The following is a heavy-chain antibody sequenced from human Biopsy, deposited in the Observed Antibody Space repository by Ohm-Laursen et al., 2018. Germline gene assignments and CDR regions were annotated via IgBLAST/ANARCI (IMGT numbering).Heavy chain of an antibody. V-gene: IGHV3-23*01. Sequence: SLRLSCSASGFIFSRNDMSWVRQAPEKGLEWVSGISGSGASTYYADSVKGRFTIPRDNSKNTLFLQMDSLRADDTAVYYCVKAYSAIYWFDPWGQGTLVTVSS. CDR2: ISGSGAST. J-gene: IGHJ5*02. CDR3: VKAYSAIYWFDP. CDR1: GFIFSRND. D-gene: IGHD2-21*01.